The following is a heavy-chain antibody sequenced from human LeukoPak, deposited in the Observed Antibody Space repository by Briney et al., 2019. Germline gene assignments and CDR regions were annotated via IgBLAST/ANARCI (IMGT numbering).Heavy chain of an antibody. D-gene: IGHD2-15*01. CDR3: ARDLAPYCSGGSCYSAHYYYGMDV. CDR2: IYSGGST. Sequence: GGSLRLSCAASGFTFSSYAMSWVRQAPGKGLEWVSVIYSGGSTYYADSVKGRFTISRDNSKNTLYLQMNSLRAEDTAVYYCARDLAPYCSGGSCYSAHYYYGMDVWGQGTTVTVSS. CDR1: GFTFSSYA. V-gene: IGHV3-66*01. J-gene: IGHJ6*02.